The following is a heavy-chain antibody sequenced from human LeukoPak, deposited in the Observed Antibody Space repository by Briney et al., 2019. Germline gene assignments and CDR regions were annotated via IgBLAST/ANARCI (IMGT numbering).Heavy chain of an antibody. CDR2: ISSSSSTI. D-gene: IGHD3-9*01. CDR1: GFTFSSYS. J-gene: IGHJ4*02. Sequence: GGSLRLSCAASGFTFSSYSMNWVRQAPGKGLEWVSYISSSSSTIYYADSVKGRFTISRDNAKNPLYLQMNSLRAEDTAVYYCARLDWDYYFDYWGQGTLVTVSS. CDR3: ARLDWDYYFDY. V-gene: IGHV3-48*04.